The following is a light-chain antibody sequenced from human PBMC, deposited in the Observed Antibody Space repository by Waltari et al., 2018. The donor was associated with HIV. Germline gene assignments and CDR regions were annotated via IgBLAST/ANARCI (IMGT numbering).Light chain of an antibody. CDR3: SSYTSISTLV. CDR1: SSDVGGYNY. V-gene: IGLV2-14*03. Sequence: QSALTQPASVSGSPGQSITISCTGTSSDVGGYNYVSWYQQHPGKAPKLMIYDVSNRPSGVSNRFAGSKSGNTASLTISALQAEDEADYYCSSYTSISTLVFGGGTKLTVL. CDR2: DVS. J-gene: IGLJ3*02.